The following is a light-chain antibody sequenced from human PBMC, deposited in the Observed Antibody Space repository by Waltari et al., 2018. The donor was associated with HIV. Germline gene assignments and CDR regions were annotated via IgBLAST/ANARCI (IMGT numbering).Light chain of an antibody. CDR3: ATWDDSLSGLWV. J-gene: IGLJ3*02. Sequence: QSVLTQPPSASGTPGQRVTISCSGSSSNIGSSNVYWYQQLPGTAPKPLMYRNNQRPSGVPDRFSGSKSGTSASLAISGLRSEDEADYYCATWDDSLSGLWVFGGGTKLTVL. CDR2: RNN. V-gene: IGLV1-47*01. CDR1: SSNIGSSN.